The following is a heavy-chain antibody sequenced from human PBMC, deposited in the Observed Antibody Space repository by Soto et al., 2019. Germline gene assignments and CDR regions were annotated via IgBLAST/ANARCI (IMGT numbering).Heavy chain of an antibody. V-gene: IGHV3-30*18. J-gene: IGHJ4*02. CDR1: GFTFSSYG. CDR3: AKVSIGYLDSSGYYDY. CDR2: ISYDGSNK. Sequence: QVQLVESGGGVVQPGRSLRLSCAASGFTFSSYGMHWVRQAPGKGLEWVAVISYDGSNKYYADSVKGRFTISRDNSKNTLYLQMNSLRAEDTAVYYCAKVSIGYLDSSGYYDYWGQGTLVTVSS. D-gene: IGHD3-22*01.